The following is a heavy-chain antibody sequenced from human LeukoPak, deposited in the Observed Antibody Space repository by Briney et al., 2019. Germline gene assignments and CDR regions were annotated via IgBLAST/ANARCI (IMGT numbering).Heavy chain of an antibody. V-gene: IGHV3-23*01. D-gene: IGHD2-21*02. Sequence: GGSLRLSGAASGFTFSSYAMSWVRQAPGKGLEWVSIIIGSGDATYYADSVKGRFTISGDNSKNTLYLQMNSLRAEDTAVYYCARRYCGGGDCYPLDYWGQGTLVTVSS. CDR3: ARRYCGGGDCYPLDY. CDR2: IIGSGDAT. CDR1: GFTFSSYA. J-gene: IGHJ4*02.